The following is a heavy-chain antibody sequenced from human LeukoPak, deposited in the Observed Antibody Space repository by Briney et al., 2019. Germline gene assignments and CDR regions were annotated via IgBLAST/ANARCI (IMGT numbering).Heavy chain of an antibody. CDR2: ISSGGHNI. D-gene: IGHD4-17*01. Sequence: PGGSLRLSCAASDFTFSRYSMNWFRQAPGAGLEWVSSISSGGHNIFYADPVKGRFTISRDNAKNSLYLQMNGLRVDDTAVYYCARHGDGFYHGMDVWGQGTTVTVSS. V-gene: IGHV3-21*01. CDR3: ARHGDGFYHGMDV. CDR1: DFTFSRYS. J-gene: IGHJ6*01.